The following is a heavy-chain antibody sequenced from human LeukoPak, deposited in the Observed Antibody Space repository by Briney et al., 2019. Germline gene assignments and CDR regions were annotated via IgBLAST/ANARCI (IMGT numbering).Heavy chain of an antibody. D-gene: IGHD6-19*01. Sequence: GVSVKVSCKTSGYTFTYYGINWVRQAPGQGLEWMGWISGYNGNTKYAQKFQGRVTMTTDTFTNTAYMELRSLRSDDTAMYYCARDKSPIRSRSGSESSPLDNWGQGTLVFVS. V-gene: IGHV1-18*04. CDR2: ISGYNGNT. CDR3: ARDKSPIRSRSGSESSPLDN. CDR1: GYTFTYYG. J-gene: IGHJ4*02.